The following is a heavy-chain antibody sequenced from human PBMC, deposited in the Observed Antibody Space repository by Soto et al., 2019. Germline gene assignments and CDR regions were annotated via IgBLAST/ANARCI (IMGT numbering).Heavy chain of an antibody. CDR3: TTDYYDSSGYYSYYYYYGMDV. Sequence: PGGSLRLSCAASGFTFSNAWMNWVRQAPGKGLEWVGRIKSKTDGGTTDYAAPVKGRFTISRDDSKNTLYLQMNSLKTEDTAVYYCTTDYYDSSGYYSYYYYYGMDVWGQGTTVTVSS. V-gene: IGHV3-15*07. D-gene: IGHD3-22*01. J-gene: IGHJ6*02. CDR1: GFTFSNAW. CDR2: IKSKTDGGTT.